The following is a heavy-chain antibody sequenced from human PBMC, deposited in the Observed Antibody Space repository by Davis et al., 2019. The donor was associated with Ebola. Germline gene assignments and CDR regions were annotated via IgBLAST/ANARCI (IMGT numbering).Heavy chain of an antibody. J-gene: IGHJ4*02. CDR3: ARGRSAAGMNHYFDY. V-gene: IGHV4-34*01. Sequence: MPSETLSLTCAVYGGSFSGYYWSWIRQPPGKGLEWIGEINHSGSTNYNPSLKSRVTISVDTSKNQFSLKLSSVTAADTAVYYCARGRSAAGMNHYFDYWGQGTLVTVSS. CDR2: INHSGST. D-gene: IGHD6-13*01. CDR1: GGSFSGYY.